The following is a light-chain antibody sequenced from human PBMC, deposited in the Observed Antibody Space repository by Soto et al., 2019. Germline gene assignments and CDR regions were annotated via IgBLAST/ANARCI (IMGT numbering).Light chain of an antibody. V-gene: IGKV3-15*01. J-gene: IGKJ5*01. CDR1: ESVSRN. Sequence: EVVMTQSPATLSVSPGGRAPLSCRASESVSRNLAWYQQKPGQAPRLLIYDASTRATGIPDRFSGGGSGTEFTLTISSLQSEDFVVYYCQQYNSWPPITFGQGTRLEIK. CDR3: QQYNSWPPIT. CDR2: DAS.